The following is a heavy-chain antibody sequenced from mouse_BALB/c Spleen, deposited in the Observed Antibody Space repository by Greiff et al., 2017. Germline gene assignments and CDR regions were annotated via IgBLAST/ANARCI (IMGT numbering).Heavy chain of an antibody. CDR1: GYSFTGYT. Sequence: VQLQQSGPELVKPGASMKISCKASGYSFTGYTMNWVKQSHGKNLEWIGLINPYNGGTSYNQKFKGKATLTVDKSSSTAYMELLSLTSEDSAVYYCARRGYYGNYRDYYAMDYWGQGTSVTVSS. J-gene: IGHJ4*01. V-gene: IGHV1-26*01. CDR3: ARRGYYGNYRDYYAMDY. D-gene: IGHD2-1*01. CDR2: INPYNGGT.